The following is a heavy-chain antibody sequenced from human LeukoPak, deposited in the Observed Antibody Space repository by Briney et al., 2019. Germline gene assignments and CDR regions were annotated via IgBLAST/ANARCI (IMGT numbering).Heavy chain of an antibody. D-gene: IGHD1-7*01. CDR3: ANYRS. V-gene: IGHV3-74*01. CDR1: GFTFSSYY. CDR2: VDNDGSGS. J-gene: IGHJ4*02. Sequence: GGSLRLSCAASGFTFSSYYFHWVRQAPGRGLVWVSRVDNDGSGSIYADSVKGRFTISRDNSKSTLYLQMSSLRDEDTAVYYCANYRSWGQGTLVTVSS.